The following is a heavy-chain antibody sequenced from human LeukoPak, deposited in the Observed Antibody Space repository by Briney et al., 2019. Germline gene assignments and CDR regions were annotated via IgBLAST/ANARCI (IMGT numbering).Heavy chain of an antibody. CDR3: AKSNGYGLIDI. J-gene: IGHJ3*02. CDR1: GGSFSGYY. CDR2: IFYSGST. V-gene: IGHV4-34*12. D-gene: IGHD3-22*01. Sequence: SETLSLTCAVFGGSFSGYYWSWIRQPPGKALEWIGNIFYSGSTYYSPSLKSRVTISLDTSRNQFSLKLNSVTAADTAVYYCAKSNGYGLIDIWGQGTMVTVSS.